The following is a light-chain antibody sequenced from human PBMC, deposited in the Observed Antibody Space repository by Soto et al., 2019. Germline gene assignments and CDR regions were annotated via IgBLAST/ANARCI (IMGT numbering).Light chain of an antibody. CDR2: NNN. Sequence: QSALTQPPSASGTPGQRVTISCSGGSSNIGTNAVNWYQQLPGTAPKLLIYNNNQRPSGVPDRFSGSKSGTSASLAISGLQSEDFLNYHCAAWDDSLNVYVFVTST. V-gene: IGLV1-44*01. CDR1: SSNIGTNA. J-gene: IGLJ1*01. CDR3: AAWDDSLNVYV.